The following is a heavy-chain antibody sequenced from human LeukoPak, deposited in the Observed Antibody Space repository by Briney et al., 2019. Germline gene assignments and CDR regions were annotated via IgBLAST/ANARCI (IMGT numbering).Heavy chain of an antibody. CDR2: INHSGST. Sequence: SETLSLTCAVYGGSFSGYYWSWIRQPPGKGLEWIGEINHSGSTNYNPSLKSRVTISVGTSKNQFSLKLSSVTAADTAVYYCARVGGTYAFDIWGQGTMVTVSS. J-gene: IGHJ3*02. CDR3: ARVGGTYAFDI. V-gene: IGHV4-34*01. D-gene: IGHD2-15*01. CDR1: GGSFSGYY.